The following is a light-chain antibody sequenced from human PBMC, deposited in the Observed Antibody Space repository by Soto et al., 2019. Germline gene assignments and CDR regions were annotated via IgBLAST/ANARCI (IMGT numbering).Light chain of an antibody. CDR1: QSISTR. Sequence: DIQMTQSPSTLSASVGDRVTITCRASQSISTRLAWYQQKPGRAPNLLIYKASDLKTGVPSRFSGSGSGTQCPLSITALQPDDFATDLWQHSGTFGQGTKVEIK. CDR2: KAS. CDR3: QHSGT. J-gene: IGKJ1*01. V-gene: IGKV1-5*03.